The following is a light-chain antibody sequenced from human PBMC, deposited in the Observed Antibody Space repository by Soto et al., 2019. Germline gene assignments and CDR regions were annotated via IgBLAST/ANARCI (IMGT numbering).Light chain of an antibody. CDR2: KIS. J-gene: IGKJ1*01. CDR1: QSLVHSDGNTY. Sequence: DLVVTQTPLSSPVTLGQPAAISCSSSQSLVHSDGNTYLSWLQQRPGQAPRLLLYKISNRVSGVPDRFRGSGAGTDFTLTISRVEVEDVGVYYCLQATQFPWTFGQGTKVDIK. CDR3: LQATQFPWT. V-gene: IGKV2-24*01.